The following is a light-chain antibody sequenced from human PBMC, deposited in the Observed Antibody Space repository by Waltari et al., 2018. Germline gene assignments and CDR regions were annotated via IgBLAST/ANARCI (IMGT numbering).Light chain of an antibody. V-gene: IGLV2-11*01. Sequence: QSALTQPRSVSGSSGQSVTISCTGTSSDVGGYNYVPWYQHHPGKAPKLIIYDVTKRPSGVPDRFSASKSDNTASLTISGLQAEDEADYYCCSYAGSITFWVFGGGTKLTVL. J-gene: IGLJ3*02. CDR2: DVT. CDR1: SSDVGGYNY. CDR3: CSYAGSITFWV.